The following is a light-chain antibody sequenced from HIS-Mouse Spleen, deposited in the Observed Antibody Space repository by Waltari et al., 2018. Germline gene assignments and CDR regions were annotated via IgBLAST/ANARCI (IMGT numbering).Light chain of an antibody. V-gene: IGLV6-57*04. CDR1: SGRIASND. CDR3: QSYDSSNQV. CDR2: EDN. J-gene: IGLJ3*02. Sequence: NFMLTQPHSVSESPGKTVTISCTRSSGRIASNDVPWYQQRPGSAPTTVIYEDNQRPSGVPDRFSGSIDSSSNSASLTISGLKTEDEADYYCQSYDSSNQVFGGGTKLTVL.